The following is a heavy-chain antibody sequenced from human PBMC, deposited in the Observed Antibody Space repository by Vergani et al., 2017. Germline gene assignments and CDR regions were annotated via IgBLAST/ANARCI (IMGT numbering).Heavy chain of an antibody. V-gene: IGHV5-51*01. CDR1: GYSFTKYW. D-gene: IGHD3-10*01. J-gene: IGHJ4*02. Sequence: EVQLVQSGAEVKKPGESLKISCKGSGYSFTKYWIGWVRQMPGKGLELMGIIFPGDSDTRYSPSFQGQVTISADKSISTAYLQWSSLKASDTAMYYCARLGGYYGSGSYRSPALDYWGQGTLVTVSS. CDR2: IFPGDSDT. CDR3: ARLGGYYGSGSYRSPALDY.